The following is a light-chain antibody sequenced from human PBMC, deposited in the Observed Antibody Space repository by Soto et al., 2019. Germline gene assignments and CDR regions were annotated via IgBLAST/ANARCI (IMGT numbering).Light chain of an antibody. J-gene: IGLJ2*01. CDR2: SND. V-gene: IGLV1-44*01. Sequence: QSVLTQPPSVSGAPGETVTISCSGSSPNIGSNAVNWYQQVPATAPKLLIYSNDQRPSGVPDRFSASKSGTSASLAISGLESEDEADYSCAAWDGSLNGVVFGGGTKVTVL. CDR1: SPNIGSNA. CDR3: AAWDGSLNGVV.